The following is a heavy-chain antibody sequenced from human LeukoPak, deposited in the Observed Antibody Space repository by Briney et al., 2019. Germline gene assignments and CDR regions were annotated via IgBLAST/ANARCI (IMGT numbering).Heavy chain of an antibody. V-gene: IGHV4-61*02. Sequence: SETLSLTCTVSGGSISSGGYYWSWFRQPAGKGLEWIGRIYATGSTGYNPSLKSRVTMSVDTSKNQFSLKLSSVTAADTAVYYCARAGYGGNTYYYYYMDVWGKGTTVTVSS. CDR1: GGSISSGGYY. CDR2: IYATGST. J-gene: IGHJ6*03. D-gene: IGHD4-23*01. CDR3: ARAGYGGNTYYYYYMDV.